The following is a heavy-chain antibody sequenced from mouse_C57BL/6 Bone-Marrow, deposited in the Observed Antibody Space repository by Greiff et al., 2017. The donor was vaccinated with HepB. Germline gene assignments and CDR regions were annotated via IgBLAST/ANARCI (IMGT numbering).Heavy chain of an antibody. D-gene: IGHD1-1*02. Sequence: EVKLMESGPELVKPGASVKISCKASGYTFTDYYMNWVKQSHGKSLEWIGDINPNNGGTSYNQKFKGKATLTVDKSSSTAYMELRSLTSEDSAVYYCASEGGAGFAYWGQGTLVTVSA. CDR2: INPNNGGT. V-gene: IGHV1-26*01. CDR1: GYTFTDYY. CDR3: ASEGGAGFAY. J-gene: IGHJ3*01.